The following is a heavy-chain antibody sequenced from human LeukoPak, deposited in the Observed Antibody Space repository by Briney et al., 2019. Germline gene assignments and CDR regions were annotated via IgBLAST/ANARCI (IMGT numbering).Heavy chain of an antibody. V-gene: IGHV3-23*01. CDR1: GFTFSSYA. CDR3: AKDGHRLLWFGELLFGHDAFDI. CDR2: ISGSGGST. Sequence: GGSLRLSCAASGFTFSSYAMSWVRQAPGKGLEWVSAISGSGGSTYYADSVKGRFTISRDNSKNTLYLQMNSLMAEDTAVYYCAKDGHRLLWFGELLFGHDAFDIWGQGTMVTVSS. D-gene: IGHD3-10*01. J-gene: IGHJ3*02.